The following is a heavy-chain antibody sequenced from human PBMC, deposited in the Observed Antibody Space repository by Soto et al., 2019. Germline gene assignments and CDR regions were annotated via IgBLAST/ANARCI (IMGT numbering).Heavy chain of an antibody. CDR2: IIPIFVTA. V-gene: IGHV1-69*13. Sequence: GASVKVSCKASGGTFSSYGINWVRQAPGQGLEWMGGIIPIFVTANYAQRFQGRVTITADESTSTAYMELSSLRSEDTAVYYCASLQEDGIETYYYYGMDVWGQGTTVTVSS. J-gene: IGHJ6*02. CDR3: ASLQEDGIETYYYYGMDV. CDR1: GGTFSSYG. D-gene: IGHD1-1*01.